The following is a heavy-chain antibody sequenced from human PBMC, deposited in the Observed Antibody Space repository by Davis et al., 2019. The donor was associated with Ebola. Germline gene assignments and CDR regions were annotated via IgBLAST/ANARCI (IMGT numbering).Heavy chain of an antibody. CDR1: GYTFNSHG. J-gene: IGHJ4*02. Sequence: AASVKVSCKASGYTFNSHGISWVRQAPGQGLEWMAWISAYNGHTNYAQKFQGRLTLTTDTSTSPAYMELRSLRSDDTAVYYCARAAAYSGYVGSWRQGTLVTVSS. D-gene: IGHD5-12*01. V-gene: IGHV1-18*01. CDR3: ARAAAYSGYVGS. CDR2: ISAYNGHT.